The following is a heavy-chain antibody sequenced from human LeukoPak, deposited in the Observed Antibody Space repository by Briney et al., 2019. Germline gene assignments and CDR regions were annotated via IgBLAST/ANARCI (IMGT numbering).Heavy chain of an antibody. D-gene: IGHD3-10*01. J-gene: IGHJ4*02. CDR1: GFTFSSYA. V-gene: IGHV3-30-3*01. CDR2: ISYDGSNK. CDR3: ARGDELLWFGEFQDY. Sequence: GGSLRLSCAASGFTFSSYAMHWVRQAPGKGLEWVAVISYDGSNKYYADSVKGRFTISRDNSKNTLYLQMNGLRAEDTAVYYCARGDELLWFGEFQDYWGQGTLVTVSS.